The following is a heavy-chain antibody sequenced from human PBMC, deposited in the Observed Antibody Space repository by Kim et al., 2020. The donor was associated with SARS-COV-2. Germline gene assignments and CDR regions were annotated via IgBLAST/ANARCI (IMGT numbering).Heavy chain of an antibody. J-gene: IGHJ6*01. Sequence: GGSLRLSCAASGSTFSINAIHWVRQAPGKGLEWVGVTSSDGNTKYYVASVKGRFAISRDKSRGTVYLEMNSLRVEDTAVYYCVSTHWTDTGCYLAYY. CDR1: GSTFSINA. D-gene: IGHD2-21*01. CDR3: VSTHWTDTGCYLAYY. CDR2: TSSDGNTK. V-gene: IGHV3-30*07.